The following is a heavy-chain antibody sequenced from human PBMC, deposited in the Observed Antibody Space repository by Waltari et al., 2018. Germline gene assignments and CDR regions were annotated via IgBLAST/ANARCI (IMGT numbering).Heavy chain of an antibody. D-gene: IGHD4-17*01. V-gene: IGHV3-7*01. Sequence: EVHLVDSGGGLVQPGGSLRLSCAASGFAYNTYWMSWVRQALGLGLVGGGGASVRWVGVVGCLKEVGSLSYCVDAVKRRLTIARDNAKISLYLQMNRLRAEDTAVYYWATCGDYRDYAGDYWGQGTLVTVSS. CDR2: LKEVGSLS. CDR1: GFAYNTYW. CDR3: ATCGDYRDYAGDY. J-gene: IGHJ4*02.